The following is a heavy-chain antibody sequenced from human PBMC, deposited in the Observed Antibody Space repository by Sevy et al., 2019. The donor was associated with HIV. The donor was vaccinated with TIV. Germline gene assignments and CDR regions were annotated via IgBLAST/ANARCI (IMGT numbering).Heavy chain of an antibody. CDR3: ARGGLAAHYYDSSGPGAFDI. Sequence: SETLSLTCTVSGGSISSYYWSWIRQPPGKGLEWIGYIYYSGSTNYNPSLKSRVTISVDTSKNQFSLKLSSVTAADTDVYYCARGGLAAHYYDSSGPGAFDIWGQGTMVTVSS. D-gene: IGHD3-22*01. J-gene: IGHJ3*02. V-gene: IGHV4-59*01. CDR2: IYYSGST. CDR1: GGSISSYY.